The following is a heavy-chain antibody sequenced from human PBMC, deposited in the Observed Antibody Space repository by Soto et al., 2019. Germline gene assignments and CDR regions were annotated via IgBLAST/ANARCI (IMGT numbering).Heavy chain of an antibody. D-gene: IGHD3-10*01. Sequence: ASVKVSCKASGYTFTSYGISWVRQAPGQGLEWMGWISAYNGNTNYAQKLQGRVTMTTDTSTSTDYMELRSLRSDDTAVYYCARDLSGSGSLLGYWGQGTLVTVSS. CDR3: ARDLSGSGSLLGY. CDR2: ISAYNGNT. J-gene: IGHJ4*02. CDR1: GYTFTSYG. V-gene: IGHV1-18*01.